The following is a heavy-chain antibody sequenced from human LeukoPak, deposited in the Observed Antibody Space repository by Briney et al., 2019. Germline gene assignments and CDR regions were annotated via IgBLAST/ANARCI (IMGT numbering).Heavy chain of an antibody. V-gene: IGHV4-34*01. D-gene: IGHD2-21*01. CDR1: GGSFSGYY. CDR2: INHSGST. J-gene: IGHJ4*02. Sequence: SETLSLTCAVYGGSFSGYYWSWIRQPPGKGLEWIGEINHSGSTNYNPSLKNRVTISVDTSKNQFSLKLSSVTAADTAVYYCARGSILWLKGYFDYWGQGTLVTVSS. CDR3: ARGSILWLKGYFDY.